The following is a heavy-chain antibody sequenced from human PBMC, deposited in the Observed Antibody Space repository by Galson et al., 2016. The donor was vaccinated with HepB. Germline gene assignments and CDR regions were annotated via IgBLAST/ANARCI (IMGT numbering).Heavy chain of an antibody. V-gene: IGHV3-23*01. D-gene: IGHD5-12*01. CDR1: GFIFSSYA. J-gene: IGHJ4*02. Sequence: SLRLSCAASGFIFSSYAMSWVRQAPGKGLEWVSVISGSGGSTNYTDSVKGRFTISRDNTKNTLYLQRNSLRAADTALYYCARCVRGYDRYYFDSWGQGTLVSVSS. CDR2: ISGSGGST. CDR3: ARCVRGYDRYYFDS.